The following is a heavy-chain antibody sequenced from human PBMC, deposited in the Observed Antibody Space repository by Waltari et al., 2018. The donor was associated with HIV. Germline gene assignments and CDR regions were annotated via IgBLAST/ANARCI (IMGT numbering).Heavy chain of an antibody. CDR2: MSYSGST. V-gene: IGHV4-39*01. CDR1: GGSMTSSSYY. Sequence: QLQLQESGPGLVKSSETLSLTCTVSGGSMTSSSYYWGWIRQPPGKGLEWIGSMSYSGSTYNNASLRSRLTISVDTSKNQISLKLTSVTAADTAMYYCARSFSGYSNYFDPWGQGTLVTVSS. D-gene: IGHD4-4*01. CDR3: ARSFSGYSNYFDP. J-gene: IGHJ5*02.